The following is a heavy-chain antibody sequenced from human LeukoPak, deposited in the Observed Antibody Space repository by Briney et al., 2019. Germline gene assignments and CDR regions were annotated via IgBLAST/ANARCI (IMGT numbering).Heavy chain of an antibody. D-gene: IGHD6-13*01. CDR3: ARHEASAGLDY. Sequence: SETLSLTCTVSGDSMSSYYWSWIRQTPGKGLEWIGYISNSGSTNYNPSLKSRVTISLHTSKNQVSLKLSSVTAADTAVYYCARHEASAGLDYWGQRSLVTVSS. J-gene: IGHJ4*02. CDR1: GDSMSSYY. CDR2: ISNSGST. V-gene: IGHV4-59*08.